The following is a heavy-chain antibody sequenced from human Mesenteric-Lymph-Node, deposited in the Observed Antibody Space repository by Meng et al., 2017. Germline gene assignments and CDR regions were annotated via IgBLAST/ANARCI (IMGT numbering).Heavy chain of an antibody. CDR2: IKQDGSEK. V-gene: IGHV3-7*03. J-gene: IGHJ4*02. D-gene: IGHD5-18*01. CDR1: GFTFSSYW. Sequence: GESLKISCAASGFTFSSYWMSWVRQAPGKGLEWVANIKQDGSEKYYVDSVKGRFTISRDNARNTLYLQMNSLRDEDTAIYHCARGYSYAFDSWGQGTLVTVSS. CDR3: ARGYSYAFDS.